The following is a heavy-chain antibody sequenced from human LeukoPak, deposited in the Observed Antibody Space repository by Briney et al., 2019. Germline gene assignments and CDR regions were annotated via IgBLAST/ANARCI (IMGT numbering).Heavy chain of an antibody. V-gene: IGHV3-15*01. Sequence: PGGSLRLSCAASGFTFSNAWMSWVRQAPGKGLEWVGRIKSKTDGGTTDYAAPVKGRFTISRDDSKNTLYPQMNSLKTEDTAVYYCTTSANYDSSGYYPTNWFDPWGQGTLVTVSS. D-gene: IGHD3-22*01. CDR2: IKSKTDGGTT. J-gene: IGHJ5*02. CDR3: TTSANYDSSGYYPTNWFDP. CDR1: GFTFSNAW.